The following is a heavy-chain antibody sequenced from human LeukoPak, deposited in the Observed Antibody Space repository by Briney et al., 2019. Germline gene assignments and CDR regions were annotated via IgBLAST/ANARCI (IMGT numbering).Heavy chain of an antibody. V-gene: IGHV1-69*04. CDR2: IIPIFGVA. J-gene: IGHJ5*02. Sequence: SVKVSCKASGGTFSSYAISWVRQAPGQGLEWMGRIIPIFGVANSAQKFQGRVTITADKSTSTAYMELSSLRSEDTAVYYCAREDEGGYYDSSGSWFDPWGQGTLVTVSS. D-gene: IGHD3-22*01. CDR3: AREDEGGYYDSSGSWFDP. CDR1: GGTFSSYA.